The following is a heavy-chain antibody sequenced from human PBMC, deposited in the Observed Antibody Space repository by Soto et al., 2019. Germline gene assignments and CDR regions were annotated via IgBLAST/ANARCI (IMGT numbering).Heavy chain of an antibody. CDR2: FDPEDGET. CDR3: ATDLYSSSWYAWWFDP. D-gene: IGHD6-13*01. Sequence: ASVKVSCKVSGYTLTELSMHWVRQAPGKGLEWMGGFDPEDGETIYAQKFQGRVTMTEDTSTDTAYMELSSLRSEDTAVYYCATDLYSSSWYAWWFDPWGQGTLVTVSS. J-gene: IGHJ5*02. V-gene: IGHV1-24*01. CDR1: GYTLTELS.